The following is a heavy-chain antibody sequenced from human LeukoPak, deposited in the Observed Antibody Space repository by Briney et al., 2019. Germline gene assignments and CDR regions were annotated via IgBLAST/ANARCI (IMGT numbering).Heavy chain of an antibody. CDR2: IYHSGST. V-gene: IGHV4-38-2*02. CDR3: VKDRGNHVTDH. D-gene: IGHD1-14*01. J-gene: IGHJ4*02. Sequence: SETLSLTCTVSGYSISSGHYWGWIRQPPGKGLEWIGTIYHSGSTYYNPSLKSRVTISVDTSKNQFSLRLSSVTAADTAVYYCVKDRGNHVTDHWGQGTLVTVSS. CDR1: GYSISSGHY.